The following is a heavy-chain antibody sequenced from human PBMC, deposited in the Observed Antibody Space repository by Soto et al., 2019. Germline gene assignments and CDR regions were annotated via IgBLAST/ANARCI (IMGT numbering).Heavy chain of an antibody. Sequence: PSETLSLTCTVSGGSISSYYWSWIRQPPGKGLEWIGYIYYSGSTNYNPSLKSRVTISVDTSKNQFSLKLSSVTAADTAVYYCAGGSGTPDYYYYGMDVWGQGTTVTVFS. CDR2: IYYSGST. CDR3: AGGSGTPDYYYYGMDV. D-gene: IGHD3-10*01. V-gene: IGHV4-59*08. CDR1: GGSISSYY. J-gene: IGHJ6*02.